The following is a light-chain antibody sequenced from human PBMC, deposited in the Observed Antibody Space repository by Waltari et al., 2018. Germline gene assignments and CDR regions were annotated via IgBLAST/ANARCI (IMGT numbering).Light chain of an antibody. Sequence: QSALTQPASVSGSPGQSITIPCTGTSSDVGCYNLVSWYQQHLGKAPNLMIYEGSKRPSGVSNRFSGSKSGNTASLTISGLQAEDEADYYCCSYAGSSTFAVFGGGTKLTVL. J-gene: IGLJ3*02. CDR2: EGS. CDR3: CSYAGSSTFAV. V-gene: IGLV2-23*03. CDR1: SSDVGCYNL.